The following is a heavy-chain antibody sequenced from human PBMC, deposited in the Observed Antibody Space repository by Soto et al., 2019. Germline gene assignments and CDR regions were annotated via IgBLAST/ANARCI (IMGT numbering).Heavy chain of an antibody. CDR3: AKQTVLQTNAFDI. Sequence: ESGGGVVQPGRSLRLSCAASGFTISSYGIHWVRQAPGKGLEWVAVISYDGSNEYYADYVKGRFSISRDNSKNTLYLQMNSLIAEDTAVYHCAKQTVLQTNAFDIWGQGTTVTVSS. J-gene: IGHJ3*02. V-gene: IGHV3-30*18. CDR1: GFTISSYG. CDR2: ISYDGSNE. D-gene: IGHD1-7*01.